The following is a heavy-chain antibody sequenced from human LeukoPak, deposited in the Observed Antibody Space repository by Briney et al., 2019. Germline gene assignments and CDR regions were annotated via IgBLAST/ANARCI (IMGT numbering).Heavy chain of an antibody. Sequence: SETLSLTCSVSGGSISSDYWCWIRQPPGKGQKRMGYSYYSGSTNYHPSLKRRVTISADTSKNQFSLKLSSVTAADTAVYYCARRRGYSYGGFFGYWGQGTLVTVSS. J-gene: IGHJ4*02. D-gene: IGHD5-18*01. CDR2: SYYSGST. CDR3: ARRRGYSYGGFFGY. CDR1: GGSISSDY. V-gene: IGHV4-59*12.